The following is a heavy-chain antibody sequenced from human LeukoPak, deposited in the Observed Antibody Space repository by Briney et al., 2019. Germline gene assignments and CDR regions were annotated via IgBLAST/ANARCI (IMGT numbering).Heavy chain of an antibody. J-gene: IGHJ6*03. CDR1: GFTFSSYA. CDR2: ITSSGTYN. CDR3: ARDPYSGNYGNYYYYYMDV. V-gene: IGHV3-21*01. D-gene: IGHD1-26*01. Sequence: GGSLKLSCAASGFTFSSYAMSWVRQAPGKAMEWVSSITSSGTYNFYADSVRGRFTISRDNAKNSLYLQMDSLGPEDTAVYYCARDPYSGNYGNYYYYYMDVWGKGTTVTISS.